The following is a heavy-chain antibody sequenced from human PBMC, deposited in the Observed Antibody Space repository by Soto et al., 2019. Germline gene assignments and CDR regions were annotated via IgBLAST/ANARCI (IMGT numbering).Heavy chain of an antibody. V-gene: IGHV3-21*01. D-gene: IGHD1-26*01. CDR3: ARSGGTRAEYYFDY. Sequence: PGGSLRLSCAASGFTFSSYSMNWVRQAPGKGLEWVSSISSSSSYIYYADSVKGRFTISRDNAKNSLYLQMNSLRAEDTAVCYCARSGGTRAEYYFDYWGQGTLVTVSS. CDR1: GFTFSSYS. CDR2: ISSSSSYI. J-gene: IGHJ4*02.